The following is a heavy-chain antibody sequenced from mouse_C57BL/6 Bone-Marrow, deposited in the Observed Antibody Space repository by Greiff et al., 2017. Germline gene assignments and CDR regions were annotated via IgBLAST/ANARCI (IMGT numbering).Heavy chain of an antibody. V-gene: IGHV1-69*01. CDR1: GYTFTSYW. CDR3: ARFFYGGYYLYYFDY. D-gene: IGHD2-3*01. J-gene: IGHJ2*01. CDR2: IDPSDSYT. Sequence: QVQLKQPGAELVMPGASVKLSCKASGYTFTSYWMHWVKQRPGQGLEWIGEIDPSDSYTNYNQKFKGKSTLTVAKSSSTAYMQLSSLTSEDSAVYYCARFFYGGYYLYYFDYWGQGTTLTVSS.